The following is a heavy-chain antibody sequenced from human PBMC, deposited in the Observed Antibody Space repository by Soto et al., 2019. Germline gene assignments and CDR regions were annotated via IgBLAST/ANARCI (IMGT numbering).Heavy chain of an antibody. V-gene: IGHV1-18*01. CDR2: ISTYNGDT. Sequence: QVQLVQSGAEVKKPGASVKVSCKASGYSFTTYGIAWVRPAPGQGLEWMGWISTYNGDTDYAQNLQGRVIMTTDTATTTAYMELRSLRSDDTAVYYGAREGSRRYYDYGMEVWGQGTTVSVSS. J-gene: IGHJ6*02. D-gene: IGHD3-16*01. CDR3: AREGSRRYYDYGMEV. CDR1: GYSFTTYG.